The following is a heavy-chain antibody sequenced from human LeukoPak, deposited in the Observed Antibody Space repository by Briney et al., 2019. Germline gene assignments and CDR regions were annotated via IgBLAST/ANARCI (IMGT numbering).Heavy chain of an antibody. V-gene: IGHV4-4*07. D-gene: IGHD1-14*01. CDR2: IYGSGST. CDR1: GGSIRSY. J-gene: IGHJ4*02. Sequence: PSETLSLTCTVSGGSIRSYWSWIRQPAGKGLEWIGRIYGSGSTDYNPSLKSRVTISIDTSKNQFSLKLSSVTAADTAVYYCARDGRFPPEVLPRYFDSWGQGTLVTVSS. CDR3: ARDGRFPPEVLPRYFDS.